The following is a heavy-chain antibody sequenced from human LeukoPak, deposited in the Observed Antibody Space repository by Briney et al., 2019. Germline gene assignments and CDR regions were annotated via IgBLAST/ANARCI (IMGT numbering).Heavy chain of an antibody. V-gene: IGHV4-59*01. Sequence: SETLSLTCTVSGGSISFYYWSWIRQPPGKGLEWIGYIYYSGSTNYNPSLKSRVTISVDTSKNQFSLKLSSVTAEDTAVYYCARDSYGDYDVGFAFDIWGQGTMVTVSS. CDR3: ARDSYGDYDVGFAFDI. CDR2: IYYSGST. CDR1: GGSISFYY. D-gene: IGHD4-17*01. J-gene: IGHJ3*02.